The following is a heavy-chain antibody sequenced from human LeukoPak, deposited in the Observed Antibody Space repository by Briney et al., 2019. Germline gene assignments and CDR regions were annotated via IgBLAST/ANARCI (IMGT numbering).Heavy chain of an antibody. D-gene: IGHD5-18*01. Sequence: GGSLRLSCAASGLTFSDFWMHWVRQTPGKGLVWVALVKGDGRTTIYADSVEGRFTISRDNAKNTLYLQMNSLRADDSGVYYCATGHSYGYDYWGQRVLVTVSS. J-gene: IGHJ4*02. V-gene: IGHV3-74*01. CDR1: GLTFSDFW. CDR2: VKGDGRTT. CDR3: ATGHSYGYDY.